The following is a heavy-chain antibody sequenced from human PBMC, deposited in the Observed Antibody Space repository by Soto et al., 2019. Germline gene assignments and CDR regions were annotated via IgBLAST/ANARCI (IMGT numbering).Heavy chain of an antibody. J-gene: IGHJ4*02. CDR1: GGSFSSYH. V-gene: IGHV4-34*01. Sequence: SETLSLTCAVYGGSFSSYHWSWIRQTPGKGLEWIGEINHLTTTNYNPSLKSRVIISLDTPKNQFSPKLSSVTAADTAVYYCARGYDTALAPIFWGQGILVTVSS. CDR3: ARGYDTALAPIF. CDR2: INHLTTT. D-gene: IGHD5-18*01.